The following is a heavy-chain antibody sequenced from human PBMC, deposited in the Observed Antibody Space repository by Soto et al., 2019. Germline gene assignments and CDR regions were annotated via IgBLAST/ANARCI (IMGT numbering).Heavy chain of an antibody. CDR1: GFTFDDYA. CDR2: ISWNSGSI. V-gene: IGHV3-9*01. Sequence: PGGSLRLSCAASGFTFDDYAMHWVRQAPGKGLEWVSGISWNSGSIGYADSVKGRFTISRDNAKNSLYLQMNSLRAEDTALYYCAKDTGRSSWSDFDYRGQRTLVTVSS. J-gene: IGHJ4*02. D-gene: IGHD6-13*01. CDR3: AKDTGRSSWSDFDY.